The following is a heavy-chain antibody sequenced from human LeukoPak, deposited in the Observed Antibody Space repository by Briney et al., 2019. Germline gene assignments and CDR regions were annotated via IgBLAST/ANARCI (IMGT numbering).Heavy chain of an antibody. CDR1: TFTKAW. D-gene: IGHD3-16*01. J-gene: IGHJ4*02. CDR3: TTEYFGGFEY. Sequence: GGALRLSCVASTFTKAWMNWVGQAPGKGREGVGRVKNRGDGRTTDYAAPVKGRFTISRDGSKRTVYLQMNSLKTEDTAVYFCTTEYFGGFEYWGQGTLVTVSS. V-gene: IGHV3-15*07. CDR2: VKNRGDGRTT.